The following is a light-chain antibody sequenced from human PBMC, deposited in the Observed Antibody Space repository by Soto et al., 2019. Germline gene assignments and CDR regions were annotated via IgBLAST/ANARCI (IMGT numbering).Light chain of an antibody. CDR2: GAS. CDR3: QPYNNWPLT. J-gene: IGKJ4*01. V-gene: IGKV3-15*01. Sequence: EIVMTQSPATLSVSPGERATLSCRASQSVSSDFAWYQQKPGQAPRLLIYGASSRATGIPARFSGSGFGTEFTLTISSLQSEDFAVYYCQPYNNWPLTFGGGTKVDIK. CDR1: QSVSSD.